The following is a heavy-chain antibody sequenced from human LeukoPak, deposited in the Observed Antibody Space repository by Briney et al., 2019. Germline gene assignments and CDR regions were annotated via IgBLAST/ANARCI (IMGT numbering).Heavy chain of an antibody. Sequence: ASVKVSCKASGGTFSSYAISWVRQVPGQGLEWMGGIIPIFGTANYAQKFQGRVTITADESTSTAYMELSSLRSEDTAVYYCARAGYYGSGSYRALLDYWGQGTLVTVSS. CDR1: GGTFSSYA. D-gene: IGHD3-10*01. CDR2: IIPIFGTA. V-gene: IGHV1-69*13. CDR3: ARAGYYGSGSYRALLDY. J-gene: IGHJ4*02.